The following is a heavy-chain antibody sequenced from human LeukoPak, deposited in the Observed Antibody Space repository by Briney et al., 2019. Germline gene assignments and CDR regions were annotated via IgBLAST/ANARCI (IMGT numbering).Heavy chain of an antibody. CDR2: LYYSGNT. D-gene: IGHD3/OR15-3a*01. CDR1: GGSIISYNSY. Sequence: RPSETLSLTCPVSGGSIISYNSYWGWIRQPPGKGLEWIGSLYYSGNTYYSASLKSQASISIDTSKNQFSLRLTSVTAADTAVYYCARQTGSGLFILPGGQGTLVTVSS. CDR3: ARQTGSGLFILP. J-gene: IGHJ4*02. V-gene: IGHV4-39*01.